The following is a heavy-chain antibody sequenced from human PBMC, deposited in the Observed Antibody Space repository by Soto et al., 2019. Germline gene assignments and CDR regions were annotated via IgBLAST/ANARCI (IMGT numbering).Heavy chain of an antibody. V-gene: IGHV1-69*01. CDR2: IVPIFGTA. D-gene: IGHD2-15*01. Sequence: QVQLVQSGAEVKKPGSSVKVSCKASGGTFSNSGISWVRQAPGRGLEWMGGIVPIFGTANYAQRFRGRATITADESTNTAYLDLSSLRSGDTAVYYCAREGGTYSLDSWGQGTLVTVSS. CDR1: GGTFSNSG. CDR3: AREGGTYSLDS. J-gene: IGHJ4*02.